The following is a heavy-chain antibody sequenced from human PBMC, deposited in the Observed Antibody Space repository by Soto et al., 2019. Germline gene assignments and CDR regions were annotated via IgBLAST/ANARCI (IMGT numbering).Heavy chain of an antibody. Sequence: QVQLVQSGAEVKRPGSSVKVSCKASGDTFNFYSINWVRQAPGLGLEWMGRVTPIVSMSNYAQKFQGRVTMTADKSTRTAYMELSILRSEDTAIYYCASSYGSGYRALDYWGQGALVTVSS. CDR1: GDTFNFYS. V-gene: IGHV1-69*02. D-gene: IGHD3-10*01. CDR2: VTPIVSMS. CDR3: ASSYGSGYRALDY. J-gene: IGHJ4*02.